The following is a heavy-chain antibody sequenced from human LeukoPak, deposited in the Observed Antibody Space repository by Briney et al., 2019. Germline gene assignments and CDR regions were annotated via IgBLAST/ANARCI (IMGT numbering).Heavy chain of an antibody. J-gene: IGHJ4*02. CDR1: GGSISSYY. CDR3: ARGGSSGWLDY. CDR2: IYYSGST. Sequence: SETLSLTCTASGGSISSYYWSWIRQPPGKGLEWIGYIYYSGSTNYNPSLKSRVTISIDTSKNHFSLKLSSVTAADPAVYYCARGGSSGWLDYWGQGTLVTVSS. D-gene: IGHD6-19*01. V-gene: IGHV4-59*01.